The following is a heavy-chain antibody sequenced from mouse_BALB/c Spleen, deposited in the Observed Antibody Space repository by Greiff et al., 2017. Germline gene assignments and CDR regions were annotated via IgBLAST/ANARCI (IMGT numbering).Heavy chain of an antibody. CDR3: AGTITTGFYYFDY. Sequence: VQLQQSGAELVKPGASVKLSCTASGFNIKDTYMHWVKQRPEQGLEWIGRIDPANGNTKYDPKFQGKATITADTSSNTAYLQLSSLTSEDTAVYYCAGTITTGFYYFDYGGQGTTLTVSA. J-gene: IGHJ2*01. CDR1: GFNIKDTY. V-gene: IGHV14-3*02. D-gene: IGHD1-2*01. CDR2: IDPANGNT.